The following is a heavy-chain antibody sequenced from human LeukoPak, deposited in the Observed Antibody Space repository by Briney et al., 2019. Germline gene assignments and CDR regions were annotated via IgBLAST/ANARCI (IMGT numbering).Heavy chain of an antibody. J-gene: IGHJ4*02. V-gene: IGHV3-23*01. Sequence: GGSLRLSCADSGFTFSRYAMSWVRQAPGKGLEWVSSISGSSTRTYYADSVKGRFTVSRDNAKNSLYLQMNSLRAEDTAIYYCTRVGYIDEGIDYWGQGTLVTVSS. CDR2: ISGSSTRT. CDR3: TRVGYIDEGIDY. CDR1: GFTFSRYA. D-gene: IGHD5-24*01.